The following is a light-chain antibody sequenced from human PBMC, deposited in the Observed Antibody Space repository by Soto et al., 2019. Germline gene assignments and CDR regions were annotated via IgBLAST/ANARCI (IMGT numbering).Light chain of an antibody. CDR3: QQYNDWPLT. CDR2: GPS. Sequence: EIVMTQSPATLSVSPGERATLSCRASQSVNSRLVWYQQKPGQAPRLLIYGPSTRATGIPARFSGSGSGTEFTLTISSLHSEDFEIYYCQQYNDWPLTFGQGTRLEIK. J-gene: IGKJ5*01. CDR1: QSVNSR. V-gene: IGKV3-15*01.